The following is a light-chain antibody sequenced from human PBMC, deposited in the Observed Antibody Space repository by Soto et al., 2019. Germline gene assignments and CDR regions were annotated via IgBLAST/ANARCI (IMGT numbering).Light chain of an antibody. CDR3: CSYAGSSTFPHV. J-gene: IGLJ1*01. CDR2: EVS. V-gene: IGLV2-23*02. Sequence: QSALTQPASVSGSPGQSITISCTGTSSDVGSYNLVSWYQQHPGKAPKLMIYEVSKRPSGVSNRFSGSKSGNTASLTISGLQAEDEADYYCCSYAGSSTFPHVFGTGTKLTVL. CDR1: SSDVGSYNL.